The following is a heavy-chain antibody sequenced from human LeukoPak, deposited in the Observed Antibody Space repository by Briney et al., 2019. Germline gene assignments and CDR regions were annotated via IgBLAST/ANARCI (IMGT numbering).Heavy chain of an antibody. V-gene: IGHV4-30-2*01. CDR2: IYHSGST. J-gene: IGHJ3*02. Sequence: PSQTLSLTCAVSGGSISSGGYSWSWIRQPPGKGLEWIGYIYHSGSTYYNPSLKSRVTISVDRSKNQFSLKLSSVTAADTAVYYCARGLLPWFGEERSDAFDIWGQGTMVTVSS. CDR3: ARGLLPWFGEERSDAFDI. CDR1: GGSISSGGYS. D-gene: IGHD3-10*01.